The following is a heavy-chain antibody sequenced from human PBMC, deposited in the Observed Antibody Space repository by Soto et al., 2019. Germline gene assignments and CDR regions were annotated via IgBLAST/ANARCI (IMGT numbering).Heavy chain of an antibody. CDR1: GGSISSYY. J-gene: IGHJ5*02. CDR2: IYHSGST. Sequence: SETLSLTCTVSGGSISSYYWSWIRQPPGKGLEWIGYIYHSGSTNYNPSLKSRVTISVDTSKNQFSLKLSSVTAADTAVYYCARPHGGSSGWDNWFDPWGQGTLVTVS. V-gene: IGHV4-59*01. D-gene: IGHD6-25*01. CDR3: ARPHGGSSGWDNWFDP.